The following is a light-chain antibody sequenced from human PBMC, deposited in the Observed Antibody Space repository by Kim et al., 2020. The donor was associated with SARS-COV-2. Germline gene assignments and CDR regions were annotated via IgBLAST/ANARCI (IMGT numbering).Light chain of an antibody. V-gene: IGLV3-19*01. J-gene: IGLJ2*01. CDR3: ESRVSRRNVV. CDR1: SLRTYY. Sequence: SSELTQDPAVSVALGQTVRITCQGDSLRTYYATWYQQKSGQAPVLVFYGKDKRPSGIPDRFSGPSSGNTASLTITGAQAADEADYYCESRVSRRNVVFGG. CDR2: GKD.